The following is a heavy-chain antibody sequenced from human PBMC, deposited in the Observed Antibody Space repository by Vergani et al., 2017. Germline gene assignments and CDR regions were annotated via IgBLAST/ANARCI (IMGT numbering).Heavy chain of an antibody. CDR3: ASPSRIVGATRLALDY. J-gene: IGHJ4*02. D-gene: IGHD1-26*01. CDR2: ISAYNGNT. Sequence: QVQLVQSGAEVKKPGASVKVSCKASGYTFTSYGISWVRQAPGQGLEWMGWISAYNGNTNYAQKLQGRVTMTTDTSTSTAYMELRSLRSDDTAVYYWASPSRIVGATRLALDYWGQGTLVTVSS. CDR1: GYTFTSYG. V-gene: IGHV1-18*04.